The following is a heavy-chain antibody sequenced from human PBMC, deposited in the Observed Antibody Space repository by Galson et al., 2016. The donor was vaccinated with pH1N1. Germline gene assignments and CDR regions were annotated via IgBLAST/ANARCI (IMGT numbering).Heavy chain of an antibody. J-gene: IGHJ6*03. CDR1: GFNFRNYG. CDR3: AKGLGTTLYYYFYFMDV. D-gene: IGHD1-26*01. V-gene: IGHV3-30*02. CDR2: IRYDGGSK. Sequence: SLRLSCAASGFNFRNYGMHWVRQAPGKGLEWVAFIRYDGGSKYYADSVRGRFTISRDNARDTLFLQMTSLRPDDRAVYYCAKGLGTTLYYYFYFMDVWGKGTTVTVSS.